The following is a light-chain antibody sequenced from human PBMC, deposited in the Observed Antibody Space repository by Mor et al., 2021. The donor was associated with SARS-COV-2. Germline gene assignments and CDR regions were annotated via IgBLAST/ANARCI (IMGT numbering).Light chain of an antibody. J-gene: IGKJ4*01. CDR1: SVGSK. V-gene: IGKV3-15*01. CDR2: DGS. CDR3: HQYINWPLT. Sequence: SVGSKLAWYQQKPGQTLRLLIYDGSTRATGIPARFGGGGSGTEFTLIINSLQSDDFASYFCHQYINWPLTFGGWTKV.